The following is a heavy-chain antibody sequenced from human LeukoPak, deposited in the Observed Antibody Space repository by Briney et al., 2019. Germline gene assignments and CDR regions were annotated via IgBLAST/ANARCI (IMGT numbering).Heavy chain of an antibody. D-gene: IGHD3-16*01. CDR3: ARGGGLDV. CDR1: GFTFSSYR. Sequence: GGSLRLSCAASGFTFSSYRMNWPRQAPGKGLEWVASINHNGNVNYYVDSVKGRFTISRDNAKNSLYLQMSNLRAEDTAVYFCARGGGLDVWGQGATVTVSS. J-gene: IGHJ6*02. V-gene: IGHV3-7*03. CDR2: INHNGNVN.